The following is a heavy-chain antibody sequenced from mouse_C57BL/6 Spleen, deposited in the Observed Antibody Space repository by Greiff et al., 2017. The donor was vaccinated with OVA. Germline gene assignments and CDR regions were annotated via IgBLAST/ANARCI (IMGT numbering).Heavy chain of an antibody. V-gene: IGHV2-3*01. Sequence: VMLVESGPGLVAPSQSLSITCTVSGFSLTSYGVSWVRQPPGKGLEWLGVIWGDGSTNYHSALISRLSISKDNSKSQVFLKLNSLQTDDTATYYCAKPLITTVVATDYYAMDDWGQGTSVTVSS. J-gene: IGHJ4*01. CDR3: AKPLITTVVATDYYAMDD. D-gene: IGHD1-1*01. CDR1: GFSLTSYG. CDR2: IWGDGST.